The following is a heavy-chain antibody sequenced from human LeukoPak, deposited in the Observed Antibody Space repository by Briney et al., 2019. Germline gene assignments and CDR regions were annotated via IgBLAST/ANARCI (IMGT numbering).Heavy chain of an antibody. Sequence: PGGSLRLSCAASGFTLSHAWMSWVRQAPGKGLEWVGRVKSKTDGGTTDYAAPVKGRFTISRDDSKNTLYLQMNSLKTEDTAVYYCTTDREESSNWPQAYYFDYWGQGTLVTVSS. CDR2: VKSKTDGGTT. CDR1: GFTLSHAW. D-gene: IGHD6-13*01. J-gene: IGHJ4*02. CDR3: TTDREESSNWPQAYYFDY. V-gene: IGHV3-15*01.